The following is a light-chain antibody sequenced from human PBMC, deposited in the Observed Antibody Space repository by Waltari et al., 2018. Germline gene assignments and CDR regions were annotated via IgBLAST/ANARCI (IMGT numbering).Light chain of an antibody. Sequence: EIVLTQSPATLSSSPGDRATLSCRASQRISRNLGWYQQKLGQAPRLLIYDASNRATGIPARFSGSGSETDFTLTISSLEPEDFAVYYCQQSSERPVTFGGGTKVEIK. CDR3: QQSSERPVT. J-gene: IGKJ4*01. V-gene: IGKV3-11*01. CDR2: DAS. CDR1: QRISRN.